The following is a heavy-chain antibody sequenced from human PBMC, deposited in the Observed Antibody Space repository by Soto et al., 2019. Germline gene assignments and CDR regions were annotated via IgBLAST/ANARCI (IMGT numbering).Heavy chain of an antibody. D-gene: IGHD1-26*01. CDR3: AREPQYGIFDP. CDR1: GGTFSSYA. CDR2: IIPIFGTA. V-gene: IGHV1-69*06. Sequence: GASVKVSCKASGGTFSSYAISWVRQAPGQGLEWMGGIIPIFGTANYAQKFQGRVTITADKSTSTAYMELSSLRSEDTAVYYCAREPQYGIFDPWGQGTLVTVSS. J-gene: IGHJ5*02.